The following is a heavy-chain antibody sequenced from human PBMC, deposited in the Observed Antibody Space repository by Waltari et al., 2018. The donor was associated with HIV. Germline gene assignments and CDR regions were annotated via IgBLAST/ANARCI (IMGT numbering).Heavy chain of an antibody. CDR2: IIPILGIA. V-gene: IGHV1-69*04. Sequence: QVQLVQSGAEVKKPGSSVKVSCKASGGTFSSYAISWVRQAPGQGLEWMGRIIPILGIANYAQKFQGRVTITADKSTSTAYMELSSLRSEDTAVYYCARFISPGIAVADSRAFDIWGQGTMVTVSS. D-gene: IGHD6-19*01. CDR1: GGTFSSYA. J-gene: IGHJ3*02. CDR3: ARFISPGIAVADSRAFDI.